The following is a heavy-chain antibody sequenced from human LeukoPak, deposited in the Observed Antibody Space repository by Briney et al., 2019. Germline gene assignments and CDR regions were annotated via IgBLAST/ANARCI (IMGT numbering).Heavy chain of an antibody. Sequence: GGSLRLSCAASGFTFSSYAMHWVRQAPGKGLEWVAVISYDGSNKYYADSVKGRFTISRDNSKNTLYLQMNSLRAEDTAVYYCARGGEDYYDSSGYYFGAYDIWGQGTMVTVSS. CDR2: ISYDGSNK. D-gene: IGHD3-22*01. V-gene: IGHV3-30-3*01. CDR1: GFTFSSYA. J-gene: IGHJ3*02. CDR3: ARGGEDYYDSSGYYFGAYDI.